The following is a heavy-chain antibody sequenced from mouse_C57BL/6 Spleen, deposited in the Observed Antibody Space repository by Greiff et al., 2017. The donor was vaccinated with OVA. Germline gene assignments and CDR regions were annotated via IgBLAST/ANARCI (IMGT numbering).Heavy chain of an antibody. D-gene: IGHD1-1*01. J-gene: IGHJ2*01. CDR2: INYDGSST. CDR1: GFTFSDYY. Sequence: EVMLVESEGGLVQPGSSMKLSCTASGFTFSDYYMAWVRQVPEMGLEWVANINYDGSSTYYLDSLKSRFIISRDNAKNILYLQMSSLKSEDTATYYCARAGYYGSSYVFDYWGQGTTLTVSS. CDR3: ARAGYYGSSYVFDY. V-gene: IGHV5-16*01.